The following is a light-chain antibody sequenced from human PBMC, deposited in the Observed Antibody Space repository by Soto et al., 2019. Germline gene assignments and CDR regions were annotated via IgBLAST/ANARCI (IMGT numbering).Light chain of an antibody. CDR1: QGIRND. J-gene: IGKJ5*01. V-gene: IGKV1-6*01. CDR2: AAS. CDR3: LQDYNYPIT. Sequence: AIHLTQSPSSLSASVGDRVTITCRASQGIRNDLGWYQQKPGRAPKLLIYAASSLQSGVPSRFSGSGSGTDFTLTISSLQPEDFATYYCLQDYNYPITFGQGTRLEIK.